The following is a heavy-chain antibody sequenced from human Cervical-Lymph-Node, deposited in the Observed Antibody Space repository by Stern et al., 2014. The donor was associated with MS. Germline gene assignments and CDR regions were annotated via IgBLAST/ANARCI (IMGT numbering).Heavy chain of an antibody. CDR1: GGTFSTYA. CDR3: ALSLRSYYYYYGMDV. D-gene: IGHD5/OR15-5a*01. V-gene: IGHV1-69*01. Sequence: VQLVESGAEVKKPGSSVKVSCKASGGTFSTYAISWVRRAPGKGLEWMGGIIPIFGTANYAQKFQGRVTITADESTSTAYMELSSLRSEDTAVYYCALSLRSYYYYYGMDVWGQGTTVTVSS. J-gene: IGHJ6*02. CDR2: IIPIFGTA.